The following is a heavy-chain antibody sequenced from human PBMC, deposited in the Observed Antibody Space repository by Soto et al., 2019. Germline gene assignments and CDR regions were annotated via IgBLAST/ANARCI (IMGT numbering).Heavy chain of an antibody. CDR2: INPSGGST. CDR3: ARDYDFWSGYLMSGYGMDG. J-gene: IGHJ6*02. Sequence: QVQLVQSGAEVKKPGASVKVSCKASGYTFTSYYMHWVRQAPGQGLEWMGIINPSGGSTSYAQKFLGRVTMTRDTSTGTVYMELSSLGSEDTAVYYCARDYDFWSGYLMSGYGMDGWGQGTTVTVSS. D-gene: IGHD3-3*01. V-gene: IGHV1-46*01. CDR1: GYTFTSYY.